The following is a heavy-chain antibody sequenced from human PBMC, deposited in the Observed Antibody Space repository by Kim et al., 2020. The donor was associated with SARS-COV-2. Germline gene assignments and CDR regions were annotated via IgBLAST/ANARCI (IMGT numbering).Heavy chain of an antibody. CDR2: INHSGST. D-gene: IGHD6-13*01. Sequence: SETLSLTCAVYGGSFSGYYWSWIRQPPGKGLEWIGEINHSGSTNYNPSLKSRVTISVDTSKNQFSLKLSSVTAADTAMYYCARTVALPAAGTGFGYWGQGTLVTVSS. J-gene: IGHJ4*02. CDR1: GGSFSGYY. CDR3: ARTVALPAAGTGFGY. V-gene: IGHV4-34*01.